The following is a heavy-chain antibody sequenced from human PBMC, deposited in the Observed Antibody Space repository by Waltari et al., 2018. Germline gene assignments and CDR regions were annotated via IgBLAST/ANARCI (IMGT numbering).Heavy chain of an antibody. CDR3: ARGPSSGWYGY. J-gene: IGHJ4*02. CDR2: INHSGST. CDR1: GGSFSGYY. V-gene: IGHV4-34*01. Sequence: QVQLQQWGAGLLKPSATLSLTCAVYGGSFSGYYWSWIRQPPGKGLEWIGEINHSGSTNYNPSLKSRVTISVDTSKNQFSLKLSSVTAADTAVYYCARGPSSGWYGYWGQGTLVTVSS. D-gene: IGHD6-19*01.